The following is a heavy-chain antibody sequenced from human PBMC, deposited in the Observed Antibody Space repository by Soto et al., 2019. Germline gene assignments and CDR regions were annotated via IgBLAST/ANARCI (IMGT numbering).Heavy chain of an antibody. D-gene: IGHD2-8*01. J-gene: IGHJ4*02. CDR3: VSWVSQHFDY. V-gene: IGHV3-23*01. Sequence: GGSLRLSCAVFGFTFNSRSSHGMCWVRQAPGKGPEWVSTISSDGANKHYAESVKGRFTISKDTSRNTVDLHMNSLGAEDTAMYFCVSWVSQHFDYWGQGILVTVSS. CDR2: ISSDGANK. CDR1: GFTFNSRSSHG.